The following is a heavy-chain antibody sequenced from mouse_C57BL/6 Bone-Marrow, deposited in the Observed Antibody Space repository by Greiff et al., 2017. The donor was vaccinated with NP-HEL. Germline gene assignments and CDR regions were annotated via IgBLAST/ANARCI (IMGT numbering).Heavy chain of an antibody. CDR2: IDPENGDT. J-gene: IGHJ3*01. Sequence: EVQLQESGAELVRPGASVKLSCTASGFNITDDYMHWVKQRPEQGLEWIGWIDPENGDTEYASKFQGKATITADTSSNTAYLQLSSLTSEDTAVYYCTTPHYYGSSRFAYWGQGTLVTVSA. CDR1: GFNITDDY. CDR3: TTPHYYGSSRFAY. D-gene: IGHD1-1*01. V-gene: IGHV14-4*01.